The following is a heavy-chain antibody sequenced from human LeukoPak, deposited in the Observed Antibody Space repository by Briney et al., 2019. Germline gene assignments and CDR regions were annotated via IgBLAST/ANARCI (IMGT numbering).Heavy chain of an antibody. CDR1: GFTFSNYA. J-gene: IGHJ3*02. Sequence: GGSLRLSCAVSGFTFSNYAMSWVRQAPGKGLEWVSAISGSGGSTYYSDSVKGRFTISRDNSKNTLSLQMNSLRAEDTAVYYCARDRGSGAFDIWGQGTKVSVSS. V-gene: IGHV3-23*01. CDR3: ARDRGSGAFDI. D-gene: IGHD2-15*01. CDR2: ISGSGGST.